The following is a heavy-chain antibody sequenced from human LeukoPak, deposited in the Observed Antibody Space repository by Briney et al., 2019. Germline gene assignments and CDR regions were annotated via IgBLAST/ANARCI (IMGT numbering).Heavy chain of an antibody. CDR3: AKESRGYGMEYYFDY. Sequence: GGSLRLSCAASGFTFSNYGMHWVRQAPGKGLEWVAVIWYDGSNKYYADSVKGRFTISRDNSKNTLYLQMNSLRAEDTAVYYCAKESRGYGMEYYFDYWGQGTLVTVSS. CDR2: IWYDGSNK. V-gene: IGHV3-30*02. D-gene: IGHD6-25*01. CDR1: GFTFSNYG. J-gene: IGHJ4*02.